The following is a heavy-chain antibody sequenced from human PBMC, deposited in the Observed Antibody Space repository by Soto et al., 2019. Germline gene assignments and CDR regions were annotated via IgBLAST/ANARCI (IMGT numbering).Heavy chain of an antibody. CDR3: AGGYYDFWSGYYFRPLAY. CDR2: IYYSGST. Sequence: SETLSLTCTVSGGSISSGDYYWSWIRQPPGKGLEWIGYIYYSGSTYYNPSLKSRATISVDTSKNQFSLKLSSVTAADTAVYYCAGGYYDFWSGYYFRPLAYWGQGTLVTVSS. V-gene: IGHV4-30-4*01. J-gene: IGHJ4*02. D-gene: IGHD3-3*01. CDR1: GGSISSGDYY.